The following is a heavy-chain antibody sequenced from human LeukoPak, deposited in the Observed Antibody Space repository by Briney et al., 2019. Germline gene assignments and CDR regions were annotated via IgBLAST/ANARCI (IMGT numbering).Heavy chain of an antibody. CDR2: FTISISYI. D-gene: IGHD2-15*01. CDR1: GFTFSTYS. V-gene: IGHV3-21*01. Sequence: GGSLRLSCAASGFTFSTYSMNWVRQAQGKGWKWFSSFTISISYIYYADSVKGRFTISRDNAKNSLYLQMNSLRAEDTAVYYCARGYCSGGSCYSDYYYYYMDVWGKGTTVTVSS. J-gene: IGHJ6*03. CDR3: ARGYCSGGSCYSDYYYYYMDV.